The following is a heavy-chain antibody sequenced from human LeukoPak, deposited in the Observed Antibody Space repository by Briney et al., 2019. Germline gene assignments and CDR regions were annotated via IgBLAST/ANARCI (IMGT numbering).Heavy chain of an antibody. V-gene: IGHV4-4*02. CDR1: GGSISSSNW. CDR3: ARGLLPITGTTWGY. D-gene: IGHD1-20*01. Sequence: SGTLSLTCAVSGGSISSSNWWSWVRQPPGKGLEWIGEIYHSGSTNYNPSLKSRVTISVDTSKNQFSLKLSSVTAADTAVYYCARGLLPITGTTWGYWGQGTLVTVSS. J-gene: IGHJ4*02. CDR2: IYHSGST.